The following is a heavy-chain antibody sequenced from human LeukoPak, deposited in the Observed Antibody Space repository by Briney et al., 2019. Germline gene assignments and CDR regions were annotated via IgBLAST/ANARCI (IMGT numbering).Heavy chain of an antibody. CDR2: ISSSSGTI. V-gene: IGHV3-48*01. CDR3: AKVTYGSGTYGAFDS. D-gene: IGHD3-10*01. J-gene: IGHJ4*02. CDR1: GFTFSSYG. Sequence: GGSLRLSCAASGFTFSSYGMSWVRQAPGKGLEWLSYISSSSGTIYYADSVKGRFTISRDIAKNSLYLQMNSLRAEDTAVYYCAKVTYGSGTYGAFDSWGQGTLVTVSS.